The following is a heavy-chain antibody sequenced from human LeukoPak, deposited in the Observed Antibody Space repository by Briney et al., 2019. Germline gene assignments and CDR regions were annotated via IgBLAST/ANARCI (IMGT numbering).Heavy chain of an antibody. Sequence: SETLSLTCTVSGGSISSSSYYWGWIRQPPGKGLEWIGSIYYSGSTYYNPSLKSRVTISVDTSKNQFSLKLSSVTAADTAVYYCARTREKQQLGWFDPWGQGTLVTVSS. V-gene: IGHV4-39*01. CDR2: IYYSGST. J-gene: IGHJ5*02. CDR3: ARTREKQQLGWFDP. CDR1: GGSISSSSYY. D-gene: IGHD6-13*01.